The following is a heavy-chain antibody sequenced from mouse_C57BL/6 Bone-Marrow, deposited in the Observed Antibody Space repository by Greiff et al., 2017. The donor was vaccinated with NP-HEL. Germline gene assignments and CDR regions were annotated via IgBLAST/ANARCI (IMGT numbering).Heavy chain of an antibody. V-gene: IGHV5-4*03. CDR1: GFTFSSYA. J-gene: IGHJ1*03. D-gene: IGHD1-1*01. CDR2: ISDGGSYT. CDR3: ARRASTTVVAPNWYFDV. Sequence: EVKLVESGGGLVKPGGSLKLSCAASGFTFSSYAMSWVRQTPEKRLEWVATISDGGSYTYYPDNVKGRFTIARDNAKNNLYLHMSHLKSEDTAMYYCARRASTTVVAPNWYFDVWGTGTTVTVSS.